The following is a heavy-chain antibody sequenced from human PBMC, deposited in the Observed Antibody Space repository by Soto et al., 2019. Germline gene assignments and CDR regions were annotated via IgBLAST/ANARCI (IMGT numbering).Heavy chain of an antibody. D-gene: IGHD3-3*01. CDR1: GGSFSGYY. CDR3: ARSTGYDFWSGYSTLYYFDY. J-gene: IGHJ4*02. Sequence: PSETLSLTCAVYGGSFSGYYWSWIRQPPGKGLEWIGEINHSGSTNYNPSLKSRVTISVDTSKNQFSLKLSSVTAADTAVYYCARSTGYDFWSGYSTLYYFDYWGQGTLVTVSS. V-gene: IGHV4-34*01. CDR2: INHSGST.